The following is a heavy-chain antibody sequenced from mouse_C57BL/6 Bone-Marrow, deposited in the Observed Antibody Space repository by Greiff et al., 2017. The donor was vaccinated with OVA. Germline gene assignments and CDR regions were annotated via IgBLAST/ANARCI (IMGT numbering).Heavy chain of an antibody. D-gene: IGHD1-1*01. CDR2: IRNKANGYTT. V-gene: IGHV7-3*01. CDR1: GFTFTDYY. CDR3: AREGLRSYFDY. Sequence: EVMLVESGGGLVQPGGSLSLSCAASGFTFTDYYMSWVRQPPGKALEWLGFIRNKANGYTTEYSASVKGRFTISRDNSQSILYLQMNALRAEDSATYYCAREGLRSYFDYWGQGTTLTVSS. J-gene: IGHJ2*01.